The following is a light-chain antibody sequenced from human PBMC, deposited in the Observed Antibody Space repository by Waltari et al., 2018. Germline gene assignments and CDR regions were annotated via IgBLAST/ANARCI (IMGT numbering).Light chain of an antibody. J-gene: IGKJ2*01. CDR3: QQYYSYPYT. CDR1: QSVTSY. V-gene: IGKV1-8*01. CDR2: AVS. Sequence: AIRMTQSPSSFSASTGDTVTITCRANQSVTSYLAWYQQKPGSAPKLLLYAVSTLQSGVPSRFTGGGSETDFTLTINCLQSDDFATYYCQQYYSYPYTFGQGTKLEI.